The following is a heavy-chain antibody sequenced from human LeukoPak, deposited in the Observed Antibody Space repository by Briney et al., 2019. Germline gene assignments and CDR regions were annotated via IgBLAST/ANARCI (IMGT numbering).Heavy chain of an antibody. J-gene: IGHJ4*02. D-gene: IGHD4-23*01. V-gene: IGHV3-30-3*01. CDR2: ISYDGSDK. CDR1: GFTFSSYA. CDR3: ARALFSQGYGGNSPFDY. Sequence: GGSLRLSCAASGFTFSSYAMHWVRQAPGRGLEWVAVISYDGSDKYCADSVKGRFTISRDNSKNTLYLQMNSLRAEDTAVYYCARALFSQGYGGNSPFDYWGQGTLVTVSS.